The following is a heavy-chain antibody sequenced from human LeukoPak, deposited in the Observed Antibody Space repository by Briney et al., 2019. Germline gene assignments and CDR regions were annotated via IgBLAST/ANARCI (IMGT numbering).Heavy chain of an antibody. CDR2: INPSGGST. J-gene: IGHJ4*02. CDR3: ARERVLRFLEWVPPDY. CDR1: GYTFTSYY. V-gene: IGHV1-46*01. D-gene: IGHD3-3*01. Sequence: ASVKVSCKASGYTFTSYYMHWVRQAPGQGLEWMGIINPSGGSTSYAQKFQGRVTMTRDTSTSTVYMELRSLRSDDTAVYYCARERVLRFLEWVPPDYWGQGTLVTVSS.